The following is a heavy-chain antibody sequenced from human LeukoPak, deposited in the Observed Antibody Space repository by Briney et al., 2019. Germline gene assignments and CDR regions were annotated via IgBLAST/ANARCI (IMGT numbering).Heavy chain of an antibody. V-gene: IGHV1-3*01. D-gene: IGHD3-10*01. CDR2: INAGNGNT. J-gene: IGHJ4*02. CDR3: ARAFGGSEFVFDY. CDR1: GYTFTSYA. Sequence: ALVKVSCKASGYTFTSYAMHWVRQAPGQRLEWMGWINAGNGNTKYSQKFQGRVTITRDTSASTAYMELSSLRSEDTAVYYCARAFGGSEFVFDYWGQGTLVTVSS.